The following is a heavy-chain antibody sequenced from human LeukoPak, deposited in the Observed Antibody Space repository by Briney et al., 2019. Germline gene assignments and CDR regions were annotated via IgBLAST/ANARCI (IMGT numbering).Heavy chain of an antibody. D-gene: IGHD5-12*01. V-gene: IGHV1-18*01. J-gene: IGHJ4*02. CDR2: ISAYDGNT. CDR3: AIDSGYDPYFDY. CDR1: GYTFTSYG. Sequence: ASVKVSCKASGYTFTSYGISWVRQAPGQGLEWMGWISAYDGNTNYAQKLQGRVTITTDTSTSTAYMELRSLRSDDTAVYYCAIDSGYDPYFDYWGQGTLVTVSS.